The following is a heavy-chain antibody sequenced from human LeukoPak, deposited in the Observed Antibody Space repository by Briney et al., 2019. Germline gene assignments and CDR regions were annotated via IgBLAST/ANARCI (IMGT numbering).Heavy chain of an antibody. D-gene: IGHD6-13*01. CDR2: IYHSGST. Sequence: PSETLSLPCAVSGASISSSNWWSWVGQPPGKGLEWIGEIYHSGSTNYNPSLKSRVTISVDKSKNQFSLKLSSVTAADTAVYYCARAVNHGGIATAPAADYWGQGTLVTVSS. CDR1: GASISSSNW. J-gene: IGHJ4*02. CDR3: ARAVNHGGIATAPAADY. V-gene: IGHV4-4*02.